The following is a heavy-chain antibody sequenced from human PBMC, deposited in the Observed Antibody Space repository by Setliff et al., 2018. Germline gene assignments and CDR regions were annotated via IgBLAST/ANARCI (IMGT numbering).Heavy chain of an antibody. CDR1: GGSFSGYY. CDR2: INDSGST. V-gene: IGHV4-34*01. CDR3: ARSFSRREKFLLDY. Sequence: SETLSLTCAVYGGSFSGYYWIWIRQPPGKGLEWIGEINDSGSTNYNPSLKSRVTISVDTSKNQFSLKVNSVTAADTAVDYCARSFSRREKFLLDYWGQGALVTVSS. J-gene: IGHJ4*02.